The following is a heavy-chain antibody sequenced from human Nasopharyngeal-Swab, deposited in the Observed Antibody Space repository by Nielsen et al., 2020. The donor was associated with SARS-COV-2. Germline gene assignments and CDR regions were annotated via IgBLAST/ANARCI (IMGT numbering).Heavy chain of an antibody. J-gene: IGHJ4*02. CDR3: ARDKDSGYELIPPLY. D-gene: IGHD5-12*01. CDR1: GFTFNSYW. CDR2: IKQDGSEK. V-gene: IGHV3-7*01. Sequence: GGSLRLSCAASGFTFNSYWMSWVRQAPGKGLEWVANIKQDGSEKYYVDSVKGRFTISRDNAKNSLYLQMNSLRAEDTAVYYCARDKDSGYELIPPLYWGQGTLVTVSS.